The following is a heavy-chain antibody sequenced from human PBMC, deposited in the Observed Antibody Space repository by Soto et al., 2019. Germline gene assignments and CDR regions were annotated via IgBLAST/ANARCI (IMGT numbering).Heavy chain of an antibody. J-gene: IGHJ4*02. CDR2: IRGDGTRT. V-gene: IGHV3-74*01. CDR3: ARGTLTSIDMVDY. Sequence: EVQLVESGGALVQPGGSLRLSCAASGFTFSTYWIHWVRQGPGKGLVWVSRIRGDGTRTNYADSVRGRFTVSRDNAKNKLYRQINSLTAEDTAVYYCARGTLTSIDMVDYWGQGTLVTVSS. D-gene: IGHD2-21*01. CDR1: GFTFSTYW.